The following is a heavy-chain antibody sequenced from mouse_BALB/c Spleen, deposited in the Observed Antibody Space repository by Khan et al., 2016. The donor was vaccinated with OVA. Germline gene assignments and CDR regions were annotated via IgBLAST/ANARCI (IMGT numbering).Heavy chain of an antibody. D-gene: IGHD1-1*01. Sequence: EVELVESGGDLVQPGGSRKLSCAASGFTFSSYGMHWVRQAPEKGLEWVAYISGDSNTIYYADTVKGRFTISRDNPRSTLFLQMTSLMSEDTAMYYCATSYFHGYYFDYWGPGTTLTVSS. CDR2: ISGDSNTI. V-gene: IGHV5-17*02. J-gene: IGHJ2*01. CDR3: ATSYFHGYYFDY. CDR1: GFTFSSYG.